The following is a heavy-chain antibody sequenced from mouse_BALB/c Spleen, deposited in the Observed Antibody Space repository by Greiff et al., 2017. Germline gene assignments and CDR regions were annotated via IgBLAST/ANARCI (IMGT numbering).Heavy chain of an antibody. D-gene: IGHD3-1*01. Sequence: EVKLMESGGGLVKPGGSLKLSCAASGFTFSSYAMSWVRQSPEKRLEWVAEISSGGSYTYYPDTVTGRFTISRDNAKNTLYLEMSSLRSEDTAMYYCARDRGGSSGYPFAYWGQGTLVTVSA. CDR1: GFTFSSYA. J-gene: IGHJ3*01. CDR3: ARDRGGSSGYPFAY. V-gene: IGHV5-9-4*01. CDR2: ISSGGSYT.